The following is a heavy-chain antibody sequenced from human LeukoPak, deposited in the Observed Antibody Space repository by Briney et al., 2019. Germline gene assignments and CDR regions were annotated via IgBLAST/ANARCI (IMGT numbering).Heavy chain of an antibody. CDR3: ARLGYSSGDT. Sequence: PSETLSLTCTLSARSISSYYWSWIRQPPGKGLEWIGYIYYSGITNYNPSLKSRVTISVDTSKNQFSLKLSSVTAADTAVYYCARLGYSSGDTWGQGTLVTVSS. CDR2: IYYSGIT. V-gene: IGHV4-59*01. J-gene: IGHJ4*02. CDR1: ARSISSYY. D-gene: IGHD6-19*01.